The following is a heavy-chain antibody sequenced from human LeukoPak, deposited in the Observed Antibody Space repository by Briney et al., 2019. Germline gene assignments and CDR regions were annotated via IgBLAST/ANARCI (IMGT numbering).Heavy chain of an antibody. V-gene: IGHV4-34*01. CDR2: INHSGST. CDR3: ARGYSNWDY. J-gene: IGHJ4*02. D-gene: IGHD4-4*01. CDR1: GGSFSGYY. Sequence: SETLSLTCTDYGGSFSGYYWSWIRQPPGKGLEWIGEINHSGSTNYNPSLKSRVTISVDTSKNQFSLKLSSVTAADTAVYYCARGYSNWDYWGQGTLVTVSS.